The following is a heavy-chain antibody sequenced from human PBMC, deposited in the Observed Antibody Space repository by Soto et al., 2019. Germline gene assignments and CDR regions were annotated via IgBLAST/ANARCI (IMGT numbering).Heavy chain of an antibody. CDR3: AKDILGYCSSTSCSYNWFDP. J-gene: IGHJ5*02. CDR1: GFTFDDYA. V-gene: IGHV3-9*01. CDR2: ISWNSGSI. Sequence: GGSLRLSCAASGFTFDDYAMHWVRQAPGKGLEWVSGISWNSGSIGYADSVKGRFTISRDNAKNSLYLQMNSLRAEDTALYYCAKDILGYCSSTSCSYNWFDPWGQGTLVTVSS. D-gene: IGHD2-2*01.